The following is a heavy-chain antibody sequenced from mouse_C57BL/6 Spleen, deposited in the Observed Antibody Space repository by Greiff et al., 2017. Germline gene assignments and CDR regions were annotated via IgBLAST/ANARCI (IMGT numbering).Heavy chain of an antibody. CDR3: ARSGNWDVLFFDY. V-gene: IGHV1-7*01. J-gene: IGHJ2*01. CDR2: INPSSGYT. Sequence: VQLQQSGAELAKPGASVKLSCKASGYTFTSYWMHWVKQRPGQGLEWIGYINPSSGYTKYNQKFKDKATLTADKSSSTAYMQLSSLTYEDSAVYDCARSGNWDVLFFDYWGQGTTLTVSS. D-gene: IGHD4-1*01. CDR1: GYTFTSYW.